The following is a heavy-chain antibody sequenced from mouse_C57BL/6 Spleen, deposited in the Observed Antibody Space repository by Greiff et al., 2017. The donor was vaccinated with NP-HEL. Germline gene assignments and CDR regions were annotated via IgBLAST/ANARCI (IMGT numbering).Heavy chain of an antibody. J-gene: IGHJ4*01. V-gene: IGHV1-76*01. CDR2: IYPGSGNT. CDR3: ARCGYPYYYAMDY. CDR1: GYTFTDYY. D-gene: IGHD2-2*01. Sequence: QVHVKQSGAELVRPGASVKLSCKASGYTFTDYYINWVKQRPGQGLEWIARIYPGSGNTYYNEKFKGKATLTAEKSSSTAYMQLSSLTSEDSAVYFCARCGYPYYYAMDYWGQGTSVTVSS.